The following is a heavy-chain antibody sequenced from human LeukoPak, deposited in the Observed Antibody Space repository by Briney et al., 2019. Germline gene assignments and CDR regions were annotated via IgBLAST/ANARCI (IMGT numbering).Heavy chain of an antibody. J-gene: IGHJ3*02. CDR2: IPYDGSNK. CDR3: ASTAGAFDI. Sequence: PGGSLRLSCAASGFTFSSYGMHWVRQAPGKGLEWVAVIPYDGSNKYYADSVKGRFTISRDNSKNTLYLQMNSLRAEDTAVYYCASTAGAFDIWGQGTMVTVSS. V-gene: IGHV3-30*03. CDR1: GFTFSSYG.